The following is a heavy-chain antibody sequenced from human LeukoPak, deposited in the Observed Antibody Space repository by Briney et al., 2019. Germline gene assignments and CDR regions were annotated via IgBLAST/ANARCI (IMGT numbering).Heavy chain of an antibody. CDR1: GYSFTSYW. CDR2: IYPGDSDT. D-gene: IGHD3-10*01. V-gene: IGHV5-51*01. J-gene: IGHJ5*02. Sequence: GESLKISCKGPGYSFTSYWIGWVRQLPGKGLEWMGIIYPGDSDTRYSPSFQGQVTISADKSISTAYLQWSSLKASDTAMYYCARRADYYGSGTLGFDPWGQGTLVTVSS. CDR3: ARRADYYGSGTLGFDP.